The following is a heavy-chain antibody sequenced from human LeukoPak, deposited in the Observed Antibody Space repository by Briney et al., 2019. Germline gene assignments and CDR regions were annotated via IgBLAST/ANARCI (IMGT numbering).Heavy chain of an antibody. J-gene: IGHJ4*02. Sequence: ASVKVSCKASGYTFTSYCIRWVRQAPGQGLEWMGWISAYNGNTNYAQKLQGRVTMTTDTYTSTAYMELRSLRSDDTAVYYCARVDSSGWYTDGYWGQGTLVTVSS. D-gene: IGHD6-19*01. CDR2: ISAYNGNT. V-gene: IGHV1-18*01. CDR1: GYTFTSYC. CDR3: ARVDSSGWYTDGY.